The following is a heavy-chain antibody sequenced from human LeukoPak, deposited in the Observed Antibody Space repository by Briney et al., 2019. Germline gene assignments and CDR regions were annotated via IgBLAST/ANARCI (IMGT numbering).Heavy chain of an antibody. CDR1: GFTFSSYG. CDR2: ISYDGSNK. CDR3: AKVGLVYYGSGSATYFDY. V-gene: IGHV3-30*18. Sequence: PGGSLRLSCAASGFTFSSYGMHWVRQAPGKGLEWVAVISYDGSNKYYADSVKGRFTISRDNSKNTLYQQMNSLRAEDTAVYYCAKVGLVYYGSGSATYFDYWGQGTLVTVSS. D-gene: IGHD3-10*01. J-gene: IGHJ4*02.